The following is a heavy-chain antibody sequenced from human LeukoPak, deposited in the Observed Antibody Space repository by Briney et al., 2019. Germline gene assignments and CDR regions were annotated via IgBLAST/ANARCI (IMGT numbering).Heavy chain of an antibody. J-gene: IGHJ3*02. D-gene: IGHD3-22*01. Sequence: GGSLRLSCAASGFTFSSYGMHWVRQAPGKGLEWVAVISYDGSNKYYADSVKGRFTISRDNSKNTLYLQMNSLRAEDTAVYYCAKPEDEVVQPSDAFDIWGQGTMVTVSS. CDR3: AKPEDEVVQPSDAFDI. CDR2: ISYDGSNK. CDR1: GFTFSSYG. V-gene: IGHV3-30*18.